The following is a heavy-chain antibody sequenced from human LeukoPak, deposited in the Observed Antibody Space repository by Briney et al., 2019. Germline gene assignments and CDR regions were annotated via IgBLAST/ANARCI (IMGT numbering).Heavy chain of an antibody. CDR1: GFTFTTLP. D-gene: IGHD6-19*01. CDR2: TNSNGGST. J-gene: IGHJ4*02. CDR3: VNQISGWIY. Sequence: GGSLRLSCSASGFTFTTLPMHWVRQAPGKGLEYVSGTNSNGGSTYYADSVKGRFTISRDNSKNTLYLQMSSLRPEDTAVYYCVNQISGWIYWGQGTLVTVSS. V-gene: IGHV3-64D*06.